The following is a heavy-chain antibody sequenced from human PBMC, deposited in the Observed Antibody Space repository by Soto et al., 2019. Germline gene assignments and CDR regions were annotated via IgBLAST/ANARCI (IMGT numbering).Heavy chain of an antibody. CDR2: VYYNENT. CDR1: GASINNFAYY. CDR3: ARRERYYGSPGWFDP. V-gene: IGHV4-39*01. J-gene: IGHJ5*01. Sequence: SETLSLTCSVSGASINNFAYYWGWIRQPPGKGLEWIGTVYYNENTYYNPSLRSRVAISVDTAKNQFSLNLRSVTAADTAVYFCARRERYYGSPGWFDPWGQGTLVTVSA. D-gene: IGHD3-10*01.